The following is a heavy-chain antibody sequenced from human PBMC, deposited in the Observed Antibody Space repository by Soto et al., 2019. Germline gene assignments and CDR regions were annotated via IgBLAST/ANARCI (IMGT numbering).Heavy chain of an antibody. CDR1: GGSISGSY. V-gene: IGHV4-59*01. CDR2: VYYTGST. J-gene: IGHJ4*02. Sequence: PSETLLTCSVSGGSISGSYWSWIRQSPGKGLEWLGYVYYTGSTNYSPSLRSRVSISVDTSKNEFSLRLSSVTAADTAVYFCARRVAVPGANIDYWGQGTQVTVYS. CDR3: ARRVAVPGANIDY. D-gene: IGHD6-19*01.